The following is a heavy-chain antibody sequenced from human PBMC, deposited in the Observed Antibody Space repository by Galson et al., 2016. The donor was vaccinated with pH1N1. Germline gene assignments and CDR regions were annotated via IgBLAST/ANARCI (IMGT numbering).Heavy chain of an antibody. J-gene: IGHJ3*02. V-gene: IGHV5-51*03. Sequence: QSGAEVKKPGESLKISCKASGYSFTSQWIAWVRQVPGKGLEWVGVVNPGGSTIRYSPPFQGKVTISSDKSINIAYLQWISLRASDTAPYYCARQYELRDYRGDAFDIWGQGTVVIVSS. D-gene: IGHD3-16*01. CDR2: VNPGGSTI. CDR1: GYSFTSQW. CDR3: ARQYELRDYRGDAFDI.